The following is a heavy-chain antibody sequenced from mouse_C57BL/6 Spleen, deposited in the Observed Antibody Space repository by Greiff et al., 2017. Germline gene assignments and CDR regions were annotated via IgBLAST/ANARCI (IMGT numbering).Heavy chain of an antibody. J-gene: IGHJ2*01. D-gene: IGHD1-1*01. CDR3: ARGLITTVVAPFDY. CDR1: GYTFTSYW. CDR2: IHPNSGST. Sequence: QVQLQQSGAELVKPGASVKLSCKASGYTFTSYWMHWVKQRPGQGLEWIGMIHPNSGSTNYNEKFKSKATLTVDKSSSTAYMQLSSLTSEDSAVYYCARGLITTVVAPFDYWGQGTTLTVSS. V-gene: IGHV1-64*01.